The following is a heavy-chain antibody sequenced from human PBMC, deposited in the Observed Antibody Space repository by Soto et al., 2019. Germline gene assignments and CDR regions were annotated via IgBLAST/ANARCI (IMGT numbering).Heavy chain of an antibody. CDR3: ARGRTTVVIGAFDI. D-gene: IGHD4-17*01. V-gene: IGHV1-3*01. J-gene: IGHJ3*02. CDR2: INAGDGNT. Sequence: ASVKVSCKASGYTFTSYAMHWVRQAPGQRLEWMGWINAGDGNTKYSQKFQGRVTITRDTSASTAYMELSSLRSEDTAVYYCARGRTTVVIGAFDIWGQGTMVTVSS. CDR1: GYTFTSYA.